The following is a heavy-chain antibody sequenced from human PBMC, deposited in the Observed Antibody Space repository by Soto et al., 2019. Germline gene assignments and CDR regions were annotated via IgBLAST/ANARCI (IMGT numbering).Heavy chain of an antibody. J-gene: IGHJ5*02. CDR1: GGAISSYY. V-gene: IGHV4-4*07. CDR2: IKTSGTT. Sequence: KPSETLSLTCTVSGGAISSYYWSWIRQPAGKGLEWVGRIKTSGTTKYNPSLESRVTMSLDTSKNQFFLTLSSVTAADTAVYYCARGGIVVVVGSHNWFAPWGQGTLVTVST. D-gene: IGHD2-21*01. CDR3: ARGGIVVVVGSHNWFAP.